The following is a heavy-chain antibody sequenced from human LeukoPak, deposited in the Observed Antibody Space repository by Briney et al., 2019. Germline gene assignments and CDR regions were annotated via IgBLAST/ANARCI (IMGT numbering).Heavy chain of an antibody. CDR2: IRYDGSNK. CDR3: AKGPYYDFWSGYYSPYMDV. CDR1: GFTFSSYG. J-gene: IGHJ6*03. D-gene: IGHD3-3*01. V-gene: IGHV3-30*02. Sequence: GGSLRLSCAASGFTFSSYGIHWVRQAPGKGLEWVAFIRYDGSNKYYADSVKGRFTISRDNSKNTLYLQMNSLRAEDTAVYYCAKGPYYDFWSGYYSPYMDVWGRGTTVTVSS.